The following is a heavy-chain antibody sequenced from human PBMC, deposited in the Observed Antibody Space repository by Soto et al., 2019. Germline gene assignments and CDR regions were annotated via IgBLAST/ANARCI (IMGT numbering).Heavy chain of an antibody. CDR1: GYTFTSNA. V-gene: IGHV1-3*01. CDR2: INAGNGNT. Sequence: ASVKVSCTDSGYTFTSNAMHWVRQAPRQRLEWMGWINAGNGNTKYSQKFQGRVTITRDTSASTAYMELSSLRSEDTAVYYCARVSTGYCSGGSCYPSHEYFQHWGQGTLVTVSS. CDR3: ARVSTGYCSGGSCYPSHEYFQH. D-gene: IGHD2-15*01. J-gene: IGHJ1*01.